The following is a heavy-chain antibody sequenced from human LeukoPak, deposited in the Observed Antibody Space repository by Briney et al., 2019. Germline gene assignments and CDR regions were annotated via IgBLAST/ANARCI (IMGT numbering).Heavy chain of an antibody. D-gene: IGHD3-9*01. Sequence: SETLSLTCTVSGGSISSGSYYWSWIRQPAGKGLERVGRIYSSGSTNYNPSLKSRVTISVDKSKNQFSLKLSSVTAADTAVYYCAREYFDWKKGHVRAFDIWGQGTMVTVSS. V-gene: IGHV4-61*02. CDR3: AREYFDWKKGHVRAFDI. CDR1: GGSISSGSYY. CDR2: IYSSGST. J-gene: IGHJ3*02.